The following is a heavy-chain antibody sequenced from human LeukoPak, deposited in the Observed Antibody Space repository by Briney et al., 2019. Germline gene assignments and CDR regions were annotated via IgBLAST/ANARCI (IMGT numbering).Heavy chain of an antibody. V-gene: IGHV4-31*03. CDR1: GGSICGGGYY. J-gene: IGHJ6*02. CDR2: IYYSGST. D-gene: IGHD5-18*01. Sequence: PSETLSLTCTVSGGSICGGGYYWSWIRQHPGKGLEWIGYIYYSGSTYYNPSLKSRVTISVDTSNNQFSVKLSSVTAADTAVYYCARIVVDTAKAQLGMDVWGQGTTVTVSS. CDR3: ARIVVDTAKAQLGMDV.